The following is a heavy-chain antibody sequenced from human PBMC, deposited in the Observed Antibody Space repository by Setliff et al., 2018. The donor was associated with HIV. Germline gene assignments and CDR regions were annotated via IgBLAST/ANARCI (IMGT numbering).Heavy chain of an antibody. D-gene: IGHD3-10*01. CDR1: GYNFSNYW. Sequence: GESLKISCKGSGYNFSNYWIAWLRQMPGKGLECMGIIYPGDSDTRYSPSFQGHVTISADKSISTAYLQWSSLKASDTAMYYCARHGQYGSGSYYNRPFDYWGQGTLVTVSS. CDR3: ARHGQYGSGSYYNRPFDY. J-gene: IGHJ4*02. V-gene: IGHV5-51*01. CDR2: IYPGDSDT.